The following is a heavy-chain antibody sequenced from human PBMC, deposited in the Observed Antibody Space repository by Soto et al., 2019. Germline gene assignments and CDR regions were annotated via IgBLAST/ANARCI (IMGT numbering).Heavy chain of an antibody. V-gene: IGHV1-69*13. CDR3: ASSGGDYDSSGYPNTKWPLDY. J-gene: IGHJ4*02. CDR1: GGTFSSYA. Sequence: SVKVSCKASGGTFSSYAISWVRQAPGQGLEWMGGIIPIFGTANYAQKFQGRVTITADESTSTAYMEMSSLRSEDTAVYYCASSGGDYDSSGYPNTKWPLDYWGQGTLVTVSS. D-gene: IGHD3-22*01. CDR2: IIPIFGTA.